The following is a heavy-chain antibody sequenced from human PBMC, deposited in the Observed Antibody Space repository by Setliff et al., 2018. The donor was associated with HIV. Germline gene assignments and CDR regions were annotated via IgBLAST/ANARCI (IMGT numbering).Heavy chain of an antibody. J-gene: IGHJ4*02. Sequence: SVKVSCKASRGTLRSYSISWVRQAPGQGLEWMGGIIPIFGTANYAQKFQGRVTITTDESTSTAYMELSSLRSEDTAVYYCARDRDKVSGSYYEIDYWGQGTLVTVSS. CDR1: RGTLRSYS. CDR3: ARDRDKVSGSYYEIDY. D-gene: IGHD1-26*01. CDR2: IIPIFGTA. V-gene: IGHV1-69*05.